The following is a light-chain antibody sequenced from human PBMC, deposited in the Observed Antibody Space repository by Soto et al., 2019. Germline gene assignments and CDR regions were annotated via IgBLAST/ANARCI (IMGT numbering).Light chain of an antibody. Sequence: QSVLTQPASVSGSPGQSITISCTGTSSDVGGYNYVSWYQLHPGKAPKLMIYDVSHRPSGVSNRFSGSKSGNTASLTISGLQAEDEADYYCSSYTSSSTYVVFGGGTKLTVL. CDR2: DVS. V-gene: IGLV2-14*01. CDR3: SSYTSSSTYVV. J-gene: IGLJ2*01. CDR1: SSDVGGYNY.